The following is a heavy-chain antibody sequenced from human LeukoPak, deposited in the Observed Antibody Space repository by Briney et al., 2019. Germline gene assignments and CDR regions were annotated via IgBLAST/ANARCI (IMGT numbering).Heavy chain of an antibody. J-gene: IGHJ4*02. CDR3: ARRPRYYGSGSAKGGYFDY. CDR1: GGTFSSYA. Sequence: ASVKVSCKASGGTFSSYAISWVRQAPGQGLEWMGGIIPIFGTANYAQKFQGRVTITADESTSTAYMELSSLRSEDTAVYYCARRPRYYGSGSAKGGYFDYWGQGTLVTVSS. D-gene: IGHD3-10*01. CDR2: IIPIFGTA. V-gene: IGHV1-69*13.